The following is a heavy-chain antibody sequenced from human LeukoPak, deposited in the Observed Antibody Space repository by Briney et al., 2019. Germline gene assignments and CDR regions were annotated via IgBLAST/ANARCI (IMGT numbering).Heavy chain of an antibody. Sequence: PGGSLRLSCAASGFTFSSYSMNWVRQAPGKGLEWVSSISSSSSYIYYADSVKGRFTISRDNAKNSLYLQMNSLRAEDTAVYYCARDSSGYCSGGSCYSFDYWGQGTLVTVSS. CDR3: ARDSSGYCSGGSCYSFDY. CDR2: ISSSSSYI. D-gene: IGHD2-15*01. V-gene: IGHV3-21*01. CDR1: GFTFSSYS. J-gene: IGHJ4*02.